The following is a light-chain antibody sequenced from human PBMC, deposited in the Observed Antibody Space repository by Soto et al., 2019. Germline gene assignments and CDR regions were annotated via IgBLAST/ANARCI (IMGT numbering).Light chain of an antibody. CDR3: QQYNDRPPLT. CDR1: QSVNNN. Sequence: EVVMTQSPALLSVSPGERVTLSCRASQSVNNNLAWYQQQPGQAPRLLIYDTSSRATGVSARFSGSGSGTAVTVTISSPKVEDFAVYYCQQYNDRPPLTFGGGTKVEI. V-gene: IGKV3-15*01. J-gene: IGKJ4*01. CDR2: DTS.